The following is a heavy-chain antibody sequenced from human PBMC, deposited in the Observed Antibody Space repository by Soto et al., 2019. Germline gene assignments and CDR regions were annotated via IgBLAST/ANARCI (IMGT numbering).Heavy chain of an antibody. V-gene: IGHV1-46*01. CDR3: ARESEYRSGWPLYDY. CDR2: INPSGGSA. Sequence: GASVKVSCKASGYTFTRYYMHWVRQAPGPGLEWMGIINPSGGSATYAQEFQGRVTMTRDTSTSTVYMELSSLRSEDTAVYYCARESEYRSGWPLYDYWGQGTLVTVSS. J-gene: IGHJ4*02. D-gene: IGHD6-19*01. CDR1: GYTFTRYY.